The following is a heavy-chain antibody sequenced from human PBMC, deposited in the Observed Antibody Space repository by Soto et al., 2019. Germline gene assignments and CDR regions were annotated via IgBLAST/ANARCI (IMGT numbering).Heavy chain of an antibody. CDR3: AGADSSSSGFDY. D-gene: IGHD6-6*01. CDR2: ISAYNGNT. CDR1: GYTFPTYG. J-gene: IGHJ4*02. Sequence: QVQLVQSGAEVKKPGASVKVSCKASGYTFPTYGISWVRQAPGQGLEWMGWISAYNGNTNYPQKLQGRVTLTTDTSTTTGYMEVRSLRSDDTALYFCAGADSSSSGFDYWGQGTLVTVSS. V-gene: IGHV1-18*01.